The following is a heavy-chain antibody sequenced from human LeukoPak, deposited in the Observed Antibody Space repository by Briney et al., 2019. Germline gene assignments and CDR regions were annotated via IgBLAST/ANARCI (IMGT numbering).Heavy chain of an antibody. CDR2: IRQDGSEK. D-gene: IGHD1-26*01. CDR3: ARDRGEWELPTYFDY. Sequence: GGSLRLSCAASGFTYSSYWMSWVRQAPGKGLEWVANIRQDGSEKYYVESVKGRFTISRDNAKNSLYLQMNSLRAEDTAVYYCARDRGEWELPTYFDYWGQGTLVTVSS. V-gene: IGHV3-7*01. J-gene: IGHJ4*02. CDR1: GFTYSSYW.